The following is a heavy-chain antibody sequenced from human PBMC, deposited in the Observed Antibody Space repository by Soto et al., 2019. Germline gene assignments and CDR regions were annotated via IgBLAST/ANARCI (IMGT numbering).Heavy chain of an antibody. Sequence: EVQLVESGGGLVKPGDSLRLSCAVSEFTFGSYTMSWVRQAPGKGLEWVSTISGGSTYIYYADSLKGRFTISRDNAKNSLSLQMNSLRVDDTAVYYCARSPSWSKREFDYWGQGTVVTVSS. D-gene: IGHD1-26*01. J-gene: IGHJ4*02. CDR1: EFTFGSYT. CDR3: ARSPSWSKREFDY. CDR2: ISGGSTYI. V-gene: IGHV3-21*01.